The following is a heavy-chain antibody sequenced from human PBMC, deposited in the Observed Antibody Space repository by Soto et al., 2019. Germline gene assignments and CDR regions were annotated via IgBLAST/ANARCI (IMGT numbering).Heavy chain of an antibody. CDR1: GGTFSSYA. Sequence: SVKVSCKASGGTFSSYAISWVRQAPGQGLEWMGGIIPIFGTANYAQKFQGRVMITADESTSTAYMELSSLRSEDTAVYYCARSRSIAAAGTNSYYGMDVWGQGTTVTVSS. CDR3: ARSRSIAAAGTNSYYGMDV. D-gene: IGHD6-13*01. V-gene: IGHV1-69*13. CDR2: IIPIFGTA. J-gene: IGHJ6*02.